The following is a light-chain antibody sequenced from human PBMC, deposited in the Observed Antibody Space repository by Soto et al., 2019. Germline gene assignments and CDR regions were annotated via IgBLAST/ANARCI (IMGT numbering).Light chain of an antibody. J-gene: IGLJ1*01. Sequence: QSVLTQPASVSGSPGQSITISCTGTSSDVGNSNLVSWYQQHPGKVPKLIIYEVNNRPSGVSNRFSGSKSGNTASLTLSGLQAEDEADYYCSVYISTSTLYVFGTGTKLTVL. CDR1: SSDVGNSNL. CDR2: EVN. V-gene: IGLV2-14*01. CDR3: SVYISTSTLYV.